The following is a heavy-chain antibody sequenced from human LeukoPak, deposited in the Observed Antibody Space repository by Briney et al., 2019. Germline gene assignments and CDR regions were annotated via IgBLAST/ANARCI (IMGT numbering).Heavy chain of an antibody. V-gene: IGHV3-30*04. J-gene: IGHJ4*02. Sequence: PGRSLRLSCAASGFTFSSYAMHWVRQAPGKGLEWVAVISYDGSNKYYADSVKGRFTISRDNSKNTLYLQMNSLRAEDTAVYYCAREWYDSSGYEPWWGYFDYWGQGTLVTVSS. CDR1: GFTFSSYA. CDR3: AREWYDSSGYEPWWGYFDY. D-gene: IGHD3-22*01. CDR2: ISYDGSNK.